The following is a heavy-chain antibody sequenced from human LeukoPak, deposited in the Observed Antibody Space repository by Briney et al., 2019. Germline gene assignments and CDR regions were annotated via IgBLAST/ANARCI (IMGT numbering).Heavy chain of an antibody. J-gene: IGHJ4*02. Sequence: GASVKVSCKVSGYTLTELSMHWVRQAPGKGLEWMGGFDPEDGETIYAQKFQGRVTMTRDMSTSTVYMELSSLRSEDTAVYYCARIHYDSGAYRDYWGQGTLVTVSS. V-gene: IGHV1-24*01. CDR1: GYTLTELS. CDR3: ARIHYDSGAYRDY. CDR2: FDPEDGET. D-gene: IGHD3-22*01.